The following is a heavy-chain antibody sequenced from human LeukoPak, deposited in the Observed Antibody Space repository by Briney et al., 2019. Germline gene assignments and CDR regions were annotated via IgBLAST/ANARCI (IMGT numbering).Heavy chain of an antibody. CDR3: ARDAGISYDFWSGYYTSGHYGMDV. CDR2: IYYSGST. CDR1: GGSISSHY. D-gene: IGHD3-3*01. V-gene: IGHV4-59*11. Sequence: SETLSLTCTVSGGSISSHYWSWIRQPPGKGLEWIGYIYYSGSTNYNPSLKSRVTISVDTSKNQFSLKLSSVTAADTAVYYCARDAGISYDFWSGYYTSGHYGMDVWGQGTTVTVSS. J-gene: IGHJ6*02.